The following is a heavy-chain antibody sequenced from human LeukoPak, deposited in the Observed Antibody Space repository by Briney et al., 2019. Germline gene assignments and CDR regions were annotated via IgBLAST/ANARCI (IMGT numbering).Heavy chain of an antibody. V-gene: IGHV4-61*01. CDR1: GGSVSSGSCY. CDR2: IYYSGST. Sequence: PSETLSLTCTVSGGSVSSGSCYWSWIRQPPGKGLEWIGYIYYSGSTNYNPSLKSRVTISVDTSKNQFSLKLSSVTAADTAVYYCARAVAGSYYYYYYGMDVWGQGTTVTVSS. D-gene: IGHD6-19*01. J-gene: IGHJ6*02. CDR3: ARAVAGSYYYYYYGMDV.